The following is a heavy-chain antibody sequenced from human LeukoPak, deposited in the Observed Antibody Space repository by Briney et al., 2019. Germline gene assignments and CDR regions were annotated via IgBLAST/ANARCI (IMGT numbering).Heavy chain of an antibody. J-gene: IGHJ3*02. CDR3: AKDRGATTEAFDI. Sequence: GGSLRLSCAASGFTFSSHAMGWVRQAPGKGLEWVSVINTGGGDTYYAGSVKGRFTISRDNAKNSLYLQMNSLRAEDTALYYCAKDRGATTEAFDIWGQGTMVTVSS. CDR2: INTGGGDT. CDR1: GFTFSSHA. V-gene: IGHV3-23*01. D-gene: IGHD1-26*01.